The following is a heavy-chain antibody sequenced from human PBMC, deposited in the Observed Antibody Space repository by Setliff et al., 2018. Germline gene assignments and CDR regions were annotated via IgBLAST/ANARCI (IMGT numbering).Heavy chain of an antibody. D-gene: IGHD2-21*01. V-gene: IGHV4-4*02. J-gene: IGHJ6*03. CDR1: GGSISSSNW. CDR2: IYHSGSI. CDR3: ARGLEGEDYFYYMDV. Sequence: SETLSLTCTVSGGSISSSNWWTWVRQPPGKGLEWIGEIYHSGSINYNPSLKSRVTMSVDESKNQFSLKLTSVTAADTAVYYCARGLEGEDYFYYMDVWGKGNTVTVSS.